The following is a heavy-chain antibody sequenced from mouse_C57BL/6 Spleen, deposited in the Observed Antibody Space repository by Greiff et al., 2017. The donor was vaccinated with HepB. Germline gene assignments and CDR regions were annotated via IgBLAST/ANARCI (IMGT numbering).Heavy chain of an antibody. V-gene: IGHV3-6*01. CDR3: ASGGGYFDY. CDR1: GYSITSGYY. J-gene: IGHJ3*01. Sequence: EVQLQESGPGLVKPSQSLSLTCSVTGYSITSGYYWNWIRQFPGNKLEWMGYISYDGSNKYNPSLKNRITITRDTSKNQLFLKLTSVTTEDTATYYCASGGGYFDYWGQGTLFTVSA. CDR2: ISYDGSN. D-gene: IGHD2-2*01.